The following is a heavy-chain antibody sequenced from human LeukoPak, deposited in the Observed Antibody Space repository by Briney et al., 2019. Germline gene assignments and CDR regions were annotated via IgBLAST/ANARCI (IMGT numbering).Heavy chain of an antibody. Sequence: PGRSLRLSCAASGFTFSSYAMHWVRQAPGKGLEWVAVISYDGSNKYYADSVKGRFTISRDNSKNTLYLQMNSLRAEDTAVYYCARVGYAFGYWGQGTLVTVSS. V-gene: IGHV3-30-3*01. CDR1: GFTFSSYA. CDR2: ISYDGSNK. CDR3: ARVGYAFGY. D-gene: IGHD2-2*01. J-gene: IGHJ4*02.